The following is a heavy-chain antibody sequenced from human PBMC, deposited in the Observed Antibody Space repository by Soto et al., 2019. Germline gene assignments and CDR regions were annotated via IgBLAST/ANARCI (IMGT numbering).Heavy chain of an antibody. J-gene: IGHJ4*02. D-gene: IGHD5-18*01. V-gene: IGHV1-18*01. Sequence: QVQLVQSGAEVKKPGASVKVSCKASGYTFTSYGISWVRQAPGQGLEWMGWISAYNGNTNYAQKLQGRVTMTTDTSTCTAYMGLRSLSSDDTAVYYCARDVRDTAMGLFDYWGQGTLVTVSS. CDR2: ISAYNGNT. CDR1: GYTFTSYG. CDR3: ARDVRDTAMGLFDY.